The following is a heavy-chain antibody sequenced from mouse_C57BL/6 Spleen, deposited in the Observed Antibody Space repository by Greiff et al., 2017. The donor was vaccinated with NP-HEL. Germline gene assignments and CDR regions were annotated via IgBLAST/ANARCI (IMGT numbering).Heavy chain of an antibody. CDR2: IDPSDSET. Sequence: VQLQQSGAELVRPGSSVKLSCKASGYTFTSYWMHWVKQRPIQGLEWIGNIDPSDSETHYNQKFKDKATLTVDKSSSTAYMQLSSLTSEDSAVYYCAIYYGYEGWFAYWGQGTLVTVSA. D-gene: IGHD2-2*01. V-gene: IGHV1-52*01. CDR3: AIYYGYEGWFAY. J-gene: IGHJ3*01. CDR1: GYTFTSYW.